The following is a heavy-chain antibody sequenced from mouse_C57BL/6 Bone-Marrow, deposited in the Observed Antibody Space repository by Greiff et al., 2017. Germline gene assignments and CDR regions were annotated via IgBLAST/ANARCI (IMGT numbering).Heavy chain of an antibody. CDR3: ARRFTTVVDWYFDV. D-gene: IGHD1-1*01. J-gene: IGHJ1*03. Sequence: QVQLKESGAELARPGASVKLSCKASGYTFTSYGISWVKQRTGQGLEWIGEIYPRSGNTYYNEKFKGKATLTADKSSSTAYMELRSLTSEDSAVYFCARRFTTVVDWYFDVWGTGTTVTVSS. CDR2: IYPRSGNT. V-gene: IGHV1-81*01. CDR1: GYTFTSYG.